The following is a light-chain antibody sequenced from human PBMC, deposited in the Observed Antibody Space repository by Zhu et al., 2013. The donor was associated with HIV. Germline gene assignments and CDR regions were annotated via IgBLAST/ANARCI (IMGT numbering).Light chain of an antibody. CDR1: QSVTTS. Sequence: EIVLTQSPATLSLFPGERATLSCRANQSVTTSLAWYQHKPGQAPRLLIYRASDRATDIPERFSGSGSGTDFTLTISRLEPEDFAVYYCLKYGDSPYTFGQGTKVEIK. CDR2: RAS. CDR3: LKYGDSPYT. V-gene: IGKV3-20*01. J-gene: IGKJ2*01.